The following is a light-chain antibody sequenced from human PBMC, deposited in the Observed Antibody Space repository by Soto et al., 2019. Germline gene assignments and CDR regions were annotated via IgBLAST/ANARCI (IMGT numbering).Light chain of an antibody. CDR1: SSDVGAYNY. Sequence: QSALTQPASVSGSPGQSITISCTGTSSDVGAYNYVSWYQQHPGKAPKLMIYDVSNRPSGVSIRFSGSKSGDTASLTISGLQAEDEVDYYCSSYTSSSTLVFGGGTKLTVL. CDR2: DVS. V-gene: IGLV2-14*01. J-gene: IGLJ2*01. CDR3: SSYTSSSTLV.